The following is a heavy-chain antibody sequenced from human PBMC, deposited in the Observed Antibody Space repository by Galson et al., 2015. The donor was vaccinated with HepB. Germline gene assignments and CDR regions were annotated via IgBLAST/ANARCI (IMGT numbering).Heavy chain of an antibody. Sequence: SLRLSCAASGFTFSNYWMTWVRQAPGKGLEWVANIEQDGSEKYYVDSVKGRFTISRDNAKNSLYLQMNNLRAEDTAVYYCARVGSGWYNRAFDYWGQGTLVTVSS. CDR2: IEQDGSEK. CDR1: GFTFSNYW. J-gene: IGHJ4*02. V-gene: IGHV3-7*03. CDR3: ARVGSGWYNRAFDY. D-gene: IGHD6-19*01.